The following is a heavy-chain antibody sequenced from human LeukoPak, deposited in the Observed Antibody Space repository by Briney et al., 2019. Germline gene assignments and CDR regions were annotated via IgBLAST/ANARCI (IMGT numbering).Heavy chain of an antibody. J-gene: IGHJ6*02. V-gene: IGHV1-69*04. CDR3: ARTSEDIPDYYYYGMDV. D-gene: IGHD2-15*01. Sequence: SVKVSCKASGGTFSSYAISWVRQAPGQGVEWMGRIIPILGIANYAQKFQGRVTITADKSTSTAYMELSSLRSEDTAVYYCARTSEDIPDYYYYGMDVWGQGTTVTVSS. CDR1: GGTFSSYA. CDR2: IIPILGIA.